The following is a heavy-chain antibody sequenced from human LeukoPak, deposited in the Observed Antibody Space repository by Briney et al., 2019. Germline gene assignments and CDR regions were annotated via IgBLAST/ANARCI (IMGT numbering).Heavy chain of an antibody. J-gene: IGHJ4*02. CDR1: GYTFTGYY. CDR3: ARFLTLGYYDSSGYDY. D-gene: IGHD3-22*01. CDR2: INPNSGGT. Sequence: GASVKVSCKTSGYTFTGYYMHWVRQASGQRLEWMGRINPNSGGTNYAQKFQGRVTLTRDTSISTAYMELSRLRSDDTAVYYCARFLTLGYYDSSGYDYWGQGTLVTVSS. V-gene: IGHV1-2*06.